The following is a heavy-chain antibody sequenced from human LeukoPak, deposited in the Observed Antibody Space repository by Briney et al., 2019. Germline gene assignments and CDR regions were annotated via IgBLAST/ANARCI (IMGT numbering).Heavy chain of an antibody. CDR2: ISAYNGNT. D-gene: IGHD3-10*01. CDR3: ARDGGGGYYYGSGSYFDY. Sequence: ASVKVSCKASGYTFTSYGISWVRQAPGQGLEWMGWISAYNGNTNYAQKLQGRVTMTTDTSTSTAYMELRSLRSDDTAVYYCARDGGGGYYYGSGSYFDYWGQGTLVTVSS. V-gene: IGHV1-18*01. J-gene: IGHJ4*02. CDR1: GYTFTSYG.